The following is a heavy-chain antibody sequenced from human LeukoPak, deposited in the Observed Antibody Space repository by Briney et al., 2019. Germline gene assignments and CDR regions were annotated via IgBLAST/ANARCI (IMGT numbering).Heavy chain of an antibody. CDR2: IYPGDSDT. V-gene: IGHV5-51*01. CDR1: GYSFTNYW. D-gene: IGHD5-24*01. J-gene: IGHJ4*02. Sequence: GESLKISCEGSGYSFTNYWIAWVRQMPGKGLEWMGIIYPGDSDTRYSPSFQGQVTISADKSTNTAYLQWSSLKASDTAMYYCARHAGSGRKDGYNRWGQGTLVTVSS. CDR3: ARHAGSGRKDGYNR.